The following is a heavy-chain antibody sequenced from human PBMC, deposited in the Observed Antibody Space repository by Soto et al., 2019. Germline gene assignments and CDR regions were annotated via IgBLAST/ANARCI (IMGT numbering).Heavy chain of an antibody. CDR3: ASGIQLWLRRINNGYSG. D-gene: IGHD5-18*01. CDR2: IIPMFGIA. CDR1: GGTFSTYA. Sequence: QVQLVQSGAEVKKPESSVKVSCKAPGGTFSTYAISWVRQAPGQGLEWMGGIIPMFGIANYAQRFQGRVTITADEYTNTVYMELSSLRSEDTAVYFCASGIQLWLRRINNGYSGWGQGTLVTVSS. J-gene: IGHJ4*02. V-gene: IGHV1-69*12.